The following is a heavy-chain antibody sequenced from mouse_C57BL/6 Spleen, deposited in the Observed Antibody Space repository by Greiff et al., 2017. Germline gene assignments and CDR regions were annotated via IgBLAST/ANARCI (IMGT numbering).Heavy chain of an antibody. CDR1: GFTLSSYG. D-gene: IGHD2-4*01. CDR2: ISSGGSYT. J-gene: IGHJ2*01. Sequence: EVKLMESGGDLVKPGGSLKLSCAASGFTLSSYGMSWVRQTPDKRLEWVATISSGGSYTYYPDSVKGRFTISRDNAKNTLYLQMSSLKSEDTAMYYCARMEGLRTFFDYWGQGTTLTVSS. CDR3: ARMEGLRTFFDY. V-gene: IGHV5-6*01.